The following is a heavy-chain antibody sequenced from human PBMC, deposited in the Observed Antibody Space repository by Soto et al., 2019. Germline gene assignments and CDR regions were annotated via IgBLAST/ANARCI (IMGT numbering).Heavy chain of an antibody. J-gene: IGHJ4*02. V-gene: IGHV3-30-3*01. Sequence: GGSLRLSCAASGFTFSSYAMHWVRQAPGKGLEWVAVISYDGSNKYYADSVKGRFTISRDNSKNTLYLQMNSLRAEDTAVYYCARDGGNYGDYEGPFDYWGQGTLVTVSS. CDR1: GFTFSSYA. CDR3: ARDGGNYGDYEGPFDY. D-gene: IGHD4-17*01. CDR2: ISYDGSNK.